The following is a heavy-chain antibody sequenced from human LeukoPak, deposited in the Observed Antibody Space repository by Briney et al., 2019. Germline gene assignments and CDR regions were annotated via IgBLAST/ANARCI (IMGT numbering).Heavy chain of an antibody. CDR3: AKESDTTVDY. Sequence: PGGSLRLSCAASGFTFSSYWMHWVRQAPGKGLVWVSRINSDGSSTNYADSVKGRFTISRDNAKNTLYLQVKSLRAEDTAVYYCAKESDTTVDYWGQGTLVTVSS. CDR1: GFTFSSYW. J-gene: IGHJ4*02. D-gene: IGHD5-18*01. CDR2: INSDGSST. V-gene: IGHV3-74*01.